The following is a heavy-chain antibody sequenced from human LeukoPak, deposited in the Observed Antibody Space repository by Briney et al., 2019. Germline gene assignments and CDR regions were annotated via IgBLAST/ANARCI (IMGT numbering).Heavy chain of an antibody. CDR3: ARCGDYSYYYMDV. V-gene: IGHV3-11*04. CDR1: GFAFSDFY. Sequence: PGGSLRLSCAASGFAFSDFYMTWIRQAPGKGLEWLSYISSGATTIYYADSVKGRSTISRDNAKKSLYLQMNSLRAEDTAVYYCARCGDYSYYYMDVWGKGTTVTVSS. D-gene: IGHD2-21*01. J-gene: IGHJ6*03. CDR2: ISSGATTI.